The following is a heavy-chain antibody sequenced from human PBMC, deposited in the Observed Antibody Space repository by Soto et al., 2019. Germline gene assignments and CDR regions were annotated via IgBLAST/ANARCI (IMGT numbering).Heavy chain of an antibody. CDR2: IYYSGST. CDR1: GASIGSYY. CDR3: ARHGRSIGARLPLGASDI. D-gene: IGHD6-6*01. Sequence: SETLSLTCTVSGASIGSYYWSWIRQPPGKGLEWIGYIYYSGSTNYNPSLKSRVTISVDTSKNQFYLQLSSVAAADTAVYYCARHGRSIGARLPLGASDIWGQGTMVT. V-gene: IGHV4-59*08. J-gene: IGHJ3*02.